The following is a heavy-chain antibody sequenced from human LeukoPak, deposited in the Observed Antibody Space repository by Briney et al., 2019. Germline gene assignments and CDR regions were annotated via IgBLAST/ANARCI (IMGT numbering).Heavy chain of an antibody. CDR3: ARGGFSGDYDY. V-gene: IGHV3-64*01. J-gene: IGHJ4*02. Sequence: GGSLRLSXAASGFTFSSYAMHWVRQAPGKGLEYVSTISNNGGSTDYANSVKGRITISRDNSKNTPYLQMGSLRAEDMAVYYCARGGFSGDYDYWGQGTLVTVSS. CDR1: GFTFSSYA. D-gene: IGHD4-17*01. CDR2: ISNNGGST.